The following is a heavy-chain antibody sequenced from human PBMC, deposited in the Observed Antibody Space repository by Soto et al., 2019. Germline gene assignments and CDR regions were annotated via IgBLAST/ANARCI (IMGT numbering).Heavy chain of an antibody. CDR1: GYTFTSYG. V-gene: IGHV1-18*01. J-gene: IGHJ4*02. CDR3: ARDRRSGYSYGEADY. D-gene: IGHD5-18*01. CDR2: ISAYNGNT. Sequence: ASVKVSCKASGYTFTSYGISWVRQAPGQGLEWMGWISAYNGNTNYAQKLQGRVTMTTDTSTSTAYMELRSLRSDDTAVYYCARDRRSGYSYGEADYWGQGTLVTVPS.